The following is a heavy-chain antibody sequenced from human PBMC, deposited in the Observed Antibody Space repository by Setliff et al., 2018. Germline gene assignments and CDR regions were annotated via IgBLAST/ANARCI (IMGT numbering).Heavy chain of an antibody. Sequence: SETLSLTCTVSGASLRSNNWSWIRQPPGKGLEWIGYIYASGSTSYNPSLKSRVTLSVDTSKNQFSLKLSSVTAADTAVYYCARHKSNGSGSYPSLYMDVWGKGIMVTVSS. J-gene: IGHJ6*03. D-gene: IGHD3-10*01. V-gene: IGHV4-59*08. CDR2: IYASGST. CDR1: GASLRSNN. CDR3: ARHKSNGSGSYPSLYMDV.